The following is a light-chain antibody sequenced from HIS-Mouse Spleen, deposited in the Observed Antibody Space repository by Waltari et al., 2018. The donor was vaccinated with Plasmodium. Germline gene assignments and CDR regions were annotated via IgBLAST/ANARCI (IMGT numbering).Light chain of an antibody. CDR3: QQRSNWPRVLT. CDR1: QSVSSY. J-gene: IGKJ4*01. Sequence: EIVLTQSPATLSLSPGERATLSCRASQSVSSYLAWYQQKPGQAPRLLIYDASNRATGNPARFSGSGSGTDFTLTISSREPEDCAVYYCQQRSNWPRVLTFGGGTKVEIK. V-gene: IGKV3-11*01. CDR2: DAS.